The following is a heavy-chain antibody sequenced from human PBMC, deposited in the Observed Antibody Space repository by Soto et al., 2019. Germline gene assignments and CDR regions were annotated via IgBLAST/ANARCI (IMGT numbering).Heavy chain of an antibody. CDR3: ARRVTDWYFDL. CDR2: IYPGDSDI. V-gene: IGHV5-51*01. Sequence: RVESLKISCKGSGYNFTNYWIGWVRQMPGKGLEWMGVIYPGDSDIRYSPYFQGQVTISADRSISTVYLRWSSLKASDNAMYYCARRVTDWYFDLWGRGTLVNVS. CDR1: GYNFTNYW. J-gene: IGHJ2*01.